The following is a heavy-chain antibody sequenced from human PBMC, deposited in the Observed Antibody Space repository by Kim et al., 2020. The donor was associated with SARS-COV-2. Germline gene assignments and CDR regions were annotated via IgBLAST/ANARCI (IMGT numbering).Heavy chain of an antibody. D-gene: IGHD1-26*01. CDR2: T. V-gene: IGHV3-23*01. CDR3: AKVVGDLDY. Sequence: THYADSVRGRFTISRDNSKNTLYLQMNSLGAEDTAVYYCAKVVGDLDYWGQGTLVTVSS. J-gene: IGHJ4*02.